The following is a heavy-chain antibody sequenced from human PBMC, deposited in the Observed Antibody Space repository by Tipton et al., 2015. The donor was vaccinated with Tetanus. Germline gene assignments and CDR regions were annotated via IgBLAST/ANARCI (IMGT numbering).Heavy chain of an antibody. CDR1: GFIISNNN. J-gene: IGHJ5*02. V-gene: IGHV3-53*01. Sequence: SLRLSCEASGFIISNNNMNWVRQAPGKGLEWVSVIYRDGTTHYADSVKGRFTISRDITKNTLNLQTNSLRAEDTAVYYCARGLEAPYCTSAACHPNWFDPWGQGTLVTVSS. CDR2: IYRDGTT. D-gene: IGHD2-8*01. CDR3: ARGLEAPYCTSAACHPNWFDP.